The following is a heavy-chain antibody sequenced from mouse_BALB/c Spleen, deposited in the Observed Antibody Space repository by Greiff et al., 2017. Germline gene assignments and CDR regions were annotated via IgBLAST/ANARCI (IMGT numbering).Heavy chain of an antibody. CDR1: GYTFTSYW. CDR2: IYPGSGST. V-gene: IGHV1S22*01. D-gene: IGHD2-4*01. Sequence: LQQPGSELVRPGASVKLSCKASGYTFTSYWMHWVKQRPGQGLEWIGNIYPGSGSTNYDEKFKSKATLTVDTSSSTAYMQLSSLTSEDSAVYYCTRGRIYYDYDGYAMDYWGQGTSVTVSS. J-gene: IGHJ4*01. CDR3: TRGRIYYDYDGYAMDY.